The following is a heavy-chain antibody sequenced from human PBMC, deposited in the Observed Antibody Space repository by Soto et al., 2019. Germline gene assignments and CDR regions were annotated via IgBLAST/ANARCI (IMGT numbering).Heavy chain of an antibody. V-gene: IGHV5-10-1*01. Sequence: GESLKISCRVSGYSFTSYWISWVRQMPGKGLEWMGSIDLTDSYANYSPSFQGHVTFSVDRSINTAYLQWSSLKAPDTAVYYCARQIYVYDTGTNFQYYIDSSGQGPPVTVSS. J-gene: IGHJ4*02. CDR3: ARQIYVYDTGTNFQYYIDS. D-gene: IGHD2-8*01. CDR1: GYSFTSYW. CDR2: IDLTDSYA.